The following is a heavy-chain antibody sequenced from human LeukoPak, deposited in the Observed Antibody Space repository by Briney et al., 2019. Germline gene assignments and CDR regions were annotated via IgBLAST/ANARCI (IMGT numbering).Heavy chain of an antibody. V-gene: IGHV3-15*01. CDR2: IKSKTDGGTT. D-gene: IGHD3-22*01. Sequence: GGSLRLSCAASGFTFSNAWLSWVRQAPGKGLEWVGRIKSKTDGGTTDYAAPVKGRFTISGDDSKNTLYLQMNSLKTEDTAVYYCNVSKVVVITTGYYYYGMDVWGQGTTVTVSS. J-gene: IGHJ6*02. CDR3: NVSKVVVITTGYYYYGMDV. CDR1: GFTFSNAW.